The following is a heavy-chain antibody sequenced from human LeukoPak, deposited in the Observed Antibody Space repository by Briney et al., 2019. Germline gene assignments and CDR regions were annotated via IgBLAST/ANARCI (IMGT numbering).Heavy chain of an antibody. CDR3: ARELTYYYDS. D-gene: IGHD3-22*01. CDR2: IYYSGST. CDR1: GGSISSGDYY. Sequence: SETLSLTCTVSGGSISSGDYYWSWIRQPPGKGLEWIGYIYYSGSTYYNPSLKSRVTISADTSKNQFSLKLSSVTAADTAVYYCARELTYYYDSWGQGTLVTVSS. V-gene: IGHV4-30-4*01. J-gene: IGHJ4*02.